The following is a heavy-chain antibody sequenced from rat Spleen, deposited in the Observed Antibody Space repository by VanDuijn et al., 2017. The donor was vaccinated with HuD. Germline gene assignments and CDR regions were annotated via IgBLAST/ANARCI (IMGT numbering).Heavy chain of an antibody. J-gene: IGHJ2*01. Sequence: EVQLVESGGGLVQPGRSLKVSCAASGFTFSDYYMAWVRQAPTKGLEWVATIIYDGSRTYYRDSVKGRFTISRDNAKSTLYLQMDSLRSEDTASYYCVRHGYTRYYFDYWGQGVMVTVSS. CDR3: VRHGYTRYYFDY. CDR1: GFTFSDYY. V-gene: IGHV5-29*01. CDR2: IIYDGSRT. D-gene: IGHD1-9*01.